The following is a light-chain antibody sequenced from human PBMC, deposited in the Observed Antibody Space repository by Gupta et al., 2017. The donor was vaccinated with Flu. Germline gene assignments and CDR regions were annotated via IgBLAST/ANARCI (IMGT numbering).Light chain of an antibody. CDR1: QSISSW. CDR3: QEENTYSWT. V-gene: IGKV1-5*03. J-gene: IGKJ1*01. CDR2: KAS. Sequence: DIQMTQSPSTLSASVGDRVTITCRASQSISSWLAWYQQKPGKAPKLLIYKASSLESGVPSRFSGCGTGLAFTLTIMRLQPDAFATYNSQEENTYSWTFGQGTKVEIK.